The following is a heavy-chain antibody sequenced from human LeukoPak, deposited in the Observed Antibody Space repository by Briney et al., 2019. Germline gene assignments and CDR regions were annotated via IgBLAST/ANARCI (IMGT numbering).Heavy chain of an antibody. CDR1: GYTFTSYD. CDR3: ARDGPIVLTEFDY. Sequence: GASVKVSCKASGYTFTSYDINWVRQATGQGLEWMGWMNPNSGNTGYAQKFQGRVTMTRNTSISTAYMELSSLRSGDTAVYYCARDGPIVLTEFDYWGQGTLVTVSS. V-gene: IGHV1-8*01. D-gene: IGHD3-16*02. CDR2: MNPNSGNT. J-gene: IGHJ4*02.